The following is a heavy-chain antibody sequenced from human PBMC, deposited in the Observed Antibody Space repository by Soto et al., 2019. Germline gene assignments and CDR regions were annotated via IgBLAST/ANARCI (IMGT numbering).Heavy chain of an antibody. CDR1: GFTFSSYA. D-gene: IGHD3-22*01. CDR2: ISGSGGST. CDR3: ANWYYYDSSGYYFGAFDI. Sequence: PGGSLRLSCAASGFTFSSYAMSWVRQAPGKGLEWVSAISGSGGSTYYADSVKGRFTISRDNSKNTLYLQMNSLRAEDTAVYYCANWYYYDSSGYYFGAFDIWGQGTMVTVSS. V-gene: IGHV3-23*01. J-gene: IGHJ3*02.